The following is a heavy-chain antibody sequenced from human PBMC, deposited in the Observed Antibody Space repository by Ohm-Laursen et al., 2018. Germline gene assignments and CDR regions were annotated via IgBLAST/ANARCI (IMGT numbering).Heavy chain of an antibody. Sequence: GSLRLSCTASGFTFSTYSMNWVRQAPGKGLEWVSSISTSGTYVSYADSVKGRFTISRDNAKNSMFLQMNSLRAEDTAVYYCADTDYWGQGTLVTVSS. V-gene: IGHV3-21*01. CDR2: ISTSGTYV. J-gene: IGHJ4*02. CDR1: GFTFSTYS. CDR3: ADTDY.